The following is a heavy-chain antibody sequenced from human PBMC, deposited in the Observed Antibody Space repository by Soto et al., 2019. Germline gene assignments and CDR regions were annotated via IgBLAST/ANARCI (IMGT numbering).Heavy chain of an antibody. D-gene: IGHD3-3*01. CDR1: GFTFSSGA. V-gene: IGHV3-30-3*01. CDR2: ISYDGSNK. CDR3: ARDLNVVTLPRVLDY. J-gene: IGHJ4*02. Sequence: RLSCAASGFTFSSGAMHWVRQAPGKGLEWVAVISYDGSNKYYADSVKGRFTISRDNSKNTLYLQMNSLRAEDTAVYYCARDLNVVTLPRVLDYWGQGTLVTVSS.